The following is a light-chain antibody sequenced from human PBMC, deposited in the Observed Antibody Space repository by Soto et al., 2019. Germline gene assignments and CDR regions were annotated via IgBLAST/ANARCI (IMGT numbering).Light chain of an antibody. CDR2: AAS. CDR1: QGIRND. Sequence: ATQMTQSPSSLSASVGDRVTITCRASQGIRNDLGWYQQKLGKAPKLLIYAASILQSGVPSRFSGSGSGTDFTLTISSLQAEDFATYYCLQDYNYPRTFGQGTRLEI. V-gene: IGKV1-6*01. J-gene: IGKJ5*01. CDR3: LQDYNYPRT.